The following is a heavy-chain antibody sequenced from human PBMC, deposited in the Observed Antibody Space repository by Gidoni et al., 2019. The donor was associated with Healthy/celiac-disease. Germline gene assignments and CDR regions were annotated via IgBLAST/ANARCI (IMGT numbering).Heavy chain of an antibody. CDR2: ISSSSSYI. J-gene: IGHJ4*02. V-gene: IGHV3-21*01. D-gene: IGHD3-10*01. Sequence: EVQLVESGGGLVKPGGSLRLSCAASGFTFSSYSLTWVRQAPGKGLEWVSSISSSSSYIYYADSVKGRFTISRDNAKNSLYLQMNSLRAEDTAVYYCARDENYYGSGSYWASADYWGQGTLVTVSS. CDR1: GFTFSSYS. CDR3: ARDENYYGSGSYWASADY.